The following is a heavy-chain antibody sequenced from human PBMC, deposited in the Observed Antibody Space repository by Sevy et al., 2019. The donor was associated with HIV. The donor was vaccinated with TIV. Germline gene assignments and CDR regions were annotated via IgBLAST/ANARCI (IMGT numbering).Heavy chain of an antibody. CDR1: GGTLNNYG. V-gene: IGHV1-69*13. Sequence: ASVKVYCKASGGTLNNYGINWVRQAPGQGLQWMGGILPISGLVNYAQNLQSRVTITADESTGTVYMELSSLRSEDTAVYYCAEDSPCGGDCYFLDSWGQGTLVTVSS. J-gene: IGHJ4*02. D-gene: IGHD2-21*01. CDR3: AEDSPCGGDCYFLDS. CDR2: ILPISGLV.